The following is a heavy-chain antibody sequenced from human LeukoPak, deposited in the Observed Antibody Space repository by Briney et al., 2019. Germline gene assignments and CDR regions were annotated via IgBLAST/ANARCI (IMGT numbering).Heavy chain of an antibody. J-gene: IGHJ4*02. CDR1: GGSISSGGYS. D-gene: IGHD3-3*01. CDR3: ASSLRFLEWLLSYYFDY. Sequence: SETLSLTCAVSGGSISSGGYSWSWIRQPPGKGLEWIGYIYYSGSTNYNPSLKSRVTISVDTSKNQFSLKLSSVTAADTAVYYCASSLRFLEWLLSYYFDYWGQGTLVTVSS. CDR2: IYYSGST. V-gene: IGHV4-61*08.